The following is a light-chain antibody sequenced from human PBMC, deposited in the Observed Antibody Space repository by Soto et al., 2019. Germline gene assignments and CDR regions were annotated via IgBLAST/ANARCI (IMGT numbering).Light chain of an antibody. V-gene: IGKV3-11*01. CDR1: QSVTSY. J-gene: IGKJ5*01. CDR3: QQRSDWPLT. CDR2: DVS. Sequence: IVVTQSPATLSLSPGERATLSCRASQSVTSYLAWYQQKPGQAPRLLIYDVSNRASGIPARFSGSGSETDFTLTISSLEPEDFAVYYCQQRSDWPLTFGQGTRLEIK.